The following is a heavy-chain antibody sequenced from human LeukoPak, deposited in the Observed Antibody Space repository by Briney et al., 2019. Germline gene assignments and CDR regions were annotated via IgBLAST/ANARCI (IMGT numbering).Heavy chain of an antibody. CDR1: GYSFTSYW. D-gene: IGHD3-22*01. CDR3: ARLVDYYDSSGYYGY. J-gene: IGHJ4*02. CDR2: IYPGDSDT. Sequence: GESLKISCKGSGYSFTSYWIGWVRQMPGKGLEWMGIIYPGDSDTRYSPSFQGQVTISADKSISTAYLQWSSLQASDTAMYYCARLVDYYDSSGYYGYWGQGTLVTVSS. V-gene: IGHV5-51*01.